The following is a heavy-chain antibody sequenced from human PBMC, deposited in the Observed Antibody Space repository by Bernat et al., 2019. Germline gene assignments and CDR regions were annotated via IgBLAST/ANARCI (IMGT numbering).Heavy chain of an antibody. CDR1: GYTFTSYG. Sequence: QVQLVQSGAEVKKPGASVKVSCKASGYTFTSYGISWVRQAPGQGLEWMGGIIPIFGTANYAQKFQGRVTITADESTSTAYMELSSLRSEDTAVYYCARAYDILTGYYYFDYWGQGTLVTVSS. CDR3: ARAYDILTGYYYFDY. V-gene: IGHV1-69*13. D-gene: IGHD3-9*01. J-gene: IGHJ4*02. CDR2: IIPIFGTA.